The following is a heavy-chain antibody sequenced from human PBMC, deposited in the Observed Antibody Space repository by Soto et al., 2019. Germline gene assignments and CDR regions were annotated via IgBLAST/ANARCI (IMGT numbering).Heavy chain of an antibody. CDR3: ARALWGLDY. V-gene: IGHV3-21*04. J-gene: IGHJ4*02. D-gene: IGHD2-21*01. Sequence: GGSLRLSCAASGFDFSTFGMNWVRQAPGKGLEWVSFLSPSYPYTSYADSVKGRFTISGDNAKNSLYLQMNSLKTEDTAVYYCARALWGLDYWGQGTLVTVSS. CDR1: GFDFSTFG. CDR2: LSPSYPYT.